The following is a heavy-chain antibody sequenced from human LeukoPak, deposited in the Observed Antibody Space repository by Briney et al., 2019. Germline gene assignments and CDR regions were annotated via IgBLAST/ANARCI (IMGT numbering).Heavy chain of an antibody. CDR3: ARDIYQRHLGAASFDY. Sequence: GASVKVSCKASGYTFTTYYMHWVRQAPGQGHEWMGIINPNSGSTNYAQKFQGRVTMTRDTSTSKVYMELSSLRSEDTAVYYCARDIYQRHLGAASFDYWGQGTLVTVSS. CDR2: INPNSGST. J-gene: IGHJ4*02. V-gene: IGHV1-46*01. CDR1: GYTFTTYY. D-gene: IGHD1-26*01.